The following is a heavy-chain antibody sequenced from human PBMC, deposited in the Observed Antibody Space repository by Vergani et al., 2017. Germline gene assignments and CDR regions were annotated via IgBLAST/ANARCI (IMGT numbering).Heavy chain of an antibody. Sequence: QVQLQESGPGLVKPSQTLSLTCSVSGGSISSGYYWGWIRQPPGKGLEWIGSIYHSGSTYYNPSLKSRVTISVDTSKNQFSLKLSSVTAADTAVYYCARQGIYDILTGCFDYWGQGTLVTVSS. D-gene: IGHD3-9*01. CDR3: ARQGIYDILTGCFDY. CDR2: IYHSGST. V-gene: IGHV4-38-2*01. CDR1: GGSISSGYY. J-gene: IGHJ4*02.